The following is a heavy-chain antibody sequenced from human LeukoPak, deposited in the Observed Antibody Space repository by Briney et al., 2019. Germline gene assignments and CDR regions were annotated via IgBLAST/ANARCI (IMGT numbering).Heavy chain of an antibody. J-gene: IGHJ5*02. CDR2: IIPIFGTA. CDR1: GGTFSSYA. D-gene: IGHD3-10*01. Sequence: ASVKVSCKASGGTFSSYAIRWVRQAPGQGLEWMGGIIPIFGTANYAQKFQGRVTITADESTSTAYMELSSLRSEDTAVYYCARTGSGSYYSNWFDPWGQGTLVTVSS. V-gene: IGHV1-69*13. CDR3: ARTGSGSYYSNWFDP.